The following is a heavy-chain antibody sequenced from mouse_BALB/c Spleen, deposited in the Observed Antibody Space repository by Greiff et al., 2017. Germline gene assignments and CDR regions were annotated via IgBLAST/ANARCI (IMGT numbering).Heavy chain of an antibody. V-gene: IGHV2-6-5*01. J-gene: IGHJ2*01. CDR3: AKHYYYGSRRDYFDY. CDR1: GFSLTDYG. CDR2: IWGGGST. Sequence: QVHVKQSGPGLVAPSQSLSITCTVSGFSLTDYGVSWIRQPPGKGLEWLGVIWGGGSTYYNSALKSRLSISKDNSKSQVFLKMNSLQTDDTAMYYCAKHYYYGSRRDYFDYWGQGTTLTVSS. D-gene: IGHD1-1*01.